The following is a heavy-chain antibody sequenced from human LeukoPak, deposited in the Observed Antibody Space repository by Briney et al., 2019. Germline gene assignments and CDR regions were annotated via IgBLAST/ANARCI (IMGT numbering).Heavy chain of an antibody. CDR1: GGSFSGYY. CDR3: ATGREDFDY. CDR2: INHSGST. Sequence: SETLSLTCAVYGGSFSGYYWSWIPQPPGKGLEWIGEINHSGSTNYNPSLKSRVTISLDTSKNQFSLKLSSVTAADTAVYYCATGREDFDYWGQGTLVTVSS. J-gene: IGHJ4*02. V-gene: IGHV4-34*01. D-gene: IGHD1-26*01.